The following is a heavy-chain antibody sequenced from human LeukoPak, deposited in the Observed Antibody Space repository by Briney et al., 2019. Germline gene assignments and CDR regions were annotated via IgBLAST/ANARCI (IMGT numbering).Heavy chain of an antibody. Sequence: SETLSLTCTVSGGSISSNSYYWGWIRQPPGKGLEWIGSIYYSGSTYYNPSLKSRVTISVDTSKNQFSLKLSSVTAADTAVFYCARALAYCGGDCYWNNWFDPWGQGTLVTVSS. CDR3: ARALAYCGGDCYWNNWFDP. D-gene: IGHD2-21*02. CDR2: IYYSGST. V-gene: IGHV4-39*07. J-gene: IGHJ5*02. CDR1: GGSISSNSYY.